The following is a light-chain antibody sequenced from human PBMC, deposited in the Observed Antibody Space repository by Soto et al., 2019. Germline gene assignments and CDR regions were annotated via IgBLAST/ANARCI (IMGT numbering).Light chain of an antibody. Sequence: QSVLTQPTSVSAAPGQKVTISCSGSSSNIGNSYVSWYQQLPGTAPKLLIYDNNKRPSGIPDRFSGSKSGTSATLGITGLQTGDEADYYCGTWDSSLSAVVFGGGTKLTVL. CDR2: DNN. CDR1: SSNIGNSY. V-gene: IGLV1-51*01. J-gene: IGLJ2*01. CDR3: GTWDSSLSAVV.